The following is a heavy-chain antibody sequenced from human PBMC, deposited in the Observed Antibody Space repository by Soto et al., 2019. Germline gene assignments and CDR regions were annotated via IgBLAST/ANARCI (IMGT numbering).Heavy chain of an antibody. Sequence: PGGSLRLSCVASEFSFSTYDMNWVRQAPGKGLEWVSYISASSSTIYYADSVKGRFTISRDNARNSLFLQMNSLRDEDTAVYCCARATGYYDTSGYYGAFYYYGMDVWGQGTTVTVSS. CDR3: ARATGYYDTSGYYGAFYYYGMDV. J-gene: IGHJ6*02. V-gene: IGHV3-48*02. CDR1: EFSFSTYD. CDR2: ISASSSTI. D-gene: IGHD3-22*01.